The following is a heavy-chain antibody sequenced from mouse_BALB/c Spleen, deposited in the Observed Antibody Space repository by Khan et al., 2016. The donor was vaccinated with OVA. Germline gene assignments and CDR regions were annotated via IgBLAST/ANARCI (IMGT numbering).Heavy chain of an antibody. CDR3: AREASSWDFSFPY. V-gene: IGHV1S136*01. D-gene: IGHD4-1*01. CDR2: INPYNAGT. Sequence: VQLQQSGPELVEPGASVKMSCKASGYTFTNYVMHWVKQKPGQGLEWIGYINPYNAGTRYNEKFKGKATLTSDISSTTAYMQLSSLPSEDSSVYYCAREASSWDFSFPYWGPGTLVTVSP. J-gene: IGHJ3*01. CDR1: GYTFTNYV.